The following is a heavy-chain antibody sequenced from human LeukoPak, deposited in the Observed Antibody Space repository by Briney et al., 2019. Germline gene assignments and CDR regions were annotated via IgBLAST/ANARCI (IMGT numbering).Heavy chain of an antibody. CDR1: GITFSSLW. CDR2: IKHDGSEE. V-gene: IGHV3-7*03. J-gene: IGHJ4*02. D-gene: IGHD3-10*01. Sequence: GGSLRLSCAASGITFSSLWMSWFRQAPGKGLEWVADIKHDGSEEHYVASVKGRFTISRDNAKLYLQMNSLRAEDTAVYYCASRGVIITYYFDYWGQGTLVTVSS. CDR3: ASRGVIITYYFDY.